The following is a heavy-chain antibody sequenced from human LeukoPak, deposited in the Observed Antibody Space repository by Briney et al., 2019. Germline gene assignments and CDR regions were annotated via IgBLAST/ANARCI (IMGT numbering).Heavy chain of an antibody. J-gene: IGHJ4*02. V-gene: IGHV4-4*07. Sequence: PSETLSLTCTVSGGSINNYYWSWIRQPAGKGLEWIGRIHTNGSTNYNPSLKSRVTMSVDTSKNQFSLKLSSVTAADTAVYYCARHDYSNYPVFDYWGQGTLVTVSS. CDR3: ARHDYSNYPVFDY. CDR1: GGSINNYY. D-gene: IGHD4-11*01. CDR2: IHTNGST.